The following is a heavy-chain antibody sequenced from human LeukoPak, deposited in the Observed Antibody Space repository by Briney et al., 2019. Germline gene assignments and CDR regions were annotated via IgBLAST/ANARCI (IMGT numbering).Heavy chain of an antibody. J-gene: IGHJ4*02. Sequence: GASVKVSCKASGYTFTGYYLHWVRQAPGQGLEWMGWISPHNADTNYAQRFQGRVTMTRDTSITTAYMVLSRLRSDDTAVYYCASVKDIVVGGGPYYFDYWGQGTLVTVSS. CDR2: ISPHNADT. CDR1: GYTFTGYY. CDR3: ASVKDIVVGGGPYYFDY. V-gene: IGHV1-2*02. D-gene: IGHD2-15*01.